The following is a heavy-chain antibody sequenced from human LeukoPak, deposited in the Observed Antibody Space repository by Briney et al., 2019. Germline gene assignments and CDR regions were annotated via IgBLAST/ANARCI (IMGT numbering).Heavy chain of an antibody. Sequence: PSETLSLTCTVSGGSISSSSYYWGWIRQPPGKGLEWIGSMYYSGSTYYNPSLKSRVTISVDTSKNQFSLKLSSVTAADTAVYYCARRIGDYGSFDYWGQGTLVTVSS. CDR2: MYYSGST. V-gene: IGHV4-39*07. J-gene: IGHJ4*02. D-gene: IGHD3-10*01. CDR3: ARRIGDYGSFDY. CDR1: GGSISSSSYY.